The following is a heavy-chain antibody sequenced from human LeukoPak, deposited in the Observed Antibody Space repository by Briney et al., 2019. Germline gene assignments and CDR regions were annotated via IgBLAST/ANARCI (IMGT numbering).Heavy chain of an antibody. D-gene: IGHD1-7*01. CDR1: GGSISSGSYY. CDR3: ARDEELHNWFDP. V-gene: IGHV4-30-2*01. Sequence: SETLSLTCTVSGGSISSGSYYWSWIRQPPGKGLEWTGYIYHSGSTYYNPSLKSRVTISVDRSKNQFSLKLSSVTAADTAVYYCARDEELHNWFDPWGQGTLVTVSS. J-gene: IGHJ5*02. CDR2: IYHSGST.